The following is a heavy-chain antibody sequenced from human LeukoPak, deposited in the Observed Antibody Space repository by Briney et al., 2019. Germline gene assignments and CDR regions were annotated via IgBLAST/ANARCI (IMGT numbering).Heavy chain of an antibody. CDR1: GFTFSSYA. D-gene: IGHD3-10*01. CDR2: ISGSGGST. CDR3: AKDSRGYYGMDV. V-gene: IGHV3-23*01. Sequence: GGSLRLSCAASGFTFSSYAMSWVRHAPGKGLEWVSAISGSGGSTYYADSVKGRFTISRDNSKNTLYLQMNSLRAEDTAVYYCAKDSRGYYGMDVWGQGTTVTVSS. J-gene: IGHJ6*02.